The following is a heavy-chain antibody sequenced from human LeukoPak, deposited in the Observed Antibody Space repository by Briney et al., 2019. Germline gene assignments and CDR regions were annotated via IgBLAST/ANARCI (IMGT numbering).Heavy chain of an antibody. J-gene: IGHJ3*02. D-gene: IGHD3-16*02. CDR1: GGSFSGYY. CDR2: INHIGST. Sequence: SETLSLTCAVYGGSFSGYYWSWIRQPPGKGLEWIGEINHIGSTNYNPSLKSRVTMSVDTFKNQFSLKLGSVTAADTAVYYCARSNYVWGSYRPRQSDAFDIWGQGTMVTVSS. V-gene: IGHV4-34*01. CDR3: ARSNYVWGSYRPRQSDAFDI.